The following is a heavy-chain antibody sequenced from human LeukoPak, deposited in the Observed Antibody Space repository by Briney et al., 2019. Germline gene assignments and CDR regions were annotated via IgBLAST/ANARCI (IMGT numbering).Heavy chain of an antibody. Sequence: PGGSLRLSCGASGFTFTSSAMSWVRQAPGKGLEWVAVVHHDGSERYYADSVKGRFTISRDNSKNTLYVQMDSLRVEDTAVYYCATGSGYYYDHWGQGTLVTVSS. CDR3: ATGSGYYYDH. CDR2: VHHDGSER. D-gene: IGHD3-22*01. V-gene: IGHV3-30*04. CDR1: GFTFTSSA. J-gene: IGHJ4*02.